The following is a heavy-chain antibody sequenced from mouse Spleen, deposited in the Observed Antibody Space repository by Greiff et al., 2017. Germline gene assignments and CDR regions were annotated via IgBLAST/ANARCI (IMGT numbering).Heavy chain of an antibody. CDR2: ISSGSSTI. D-gene: IGHD2-10*02. J-gene: IGHJ1*03. CDR1: GFTFSDYG. V-gene: IGHV5-17*01. CDR3: ARPGYSWYFDV. Sequence: EVHLVESGGGLVKPGGSLKLSCAASGFTFSDYGMHWVRQAPEKGLEWVAYISSGSSTIYYADTVKGRFTISRDNAKNTLFLQMTSLRSEDTAMYYCARPGYSWYFDVWGTGTTVTVSS.